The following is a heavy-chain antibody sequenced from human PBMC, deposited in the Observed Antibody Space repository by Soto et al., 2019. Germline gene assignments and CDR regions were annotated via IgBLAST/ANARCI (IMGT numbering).Heavy chain of an antibody. CDR2: ISAYIGNT. J-gene: IGHJ3*02. D-gene: IGHD3-3*01. V-gene: IGHV1-18*01. CDR3: ATLRFLEWYPSEDAFAI. Sequence: PGESLKLSCKGSRYTFSIYVIRWVRQAPGQGLQRMGWISAYIGNTNYAQKPQGRATMTTDTSTSTAYMELRSLSSEDTPVYYCATLRFLEWYPSEDAFAIWGEGTMVTVSS. CDR1: RYTFSIYV.